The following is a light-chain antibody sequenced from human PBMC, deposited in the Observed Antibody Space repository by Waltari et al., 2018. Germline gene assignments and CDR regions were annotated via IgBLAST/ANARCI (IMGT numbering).Light chain of an antibody. CDR2: RNN. J-gene: IGLJ3*02. Sequence: QAGLTQPPSVSKCLGQTATLTCTGNNTNVRNQGAAWRQQHQGHPPKRLSYRNNNRPSGISEKFSASRSGNTASLTITGLQPEDEADYYCSAWDSNLSAWVFGGGTKLTVL. CDR1: NTNVRNQG. CDR3: SAWDSNLSAWV. V-gene: IGLV10-54*04.